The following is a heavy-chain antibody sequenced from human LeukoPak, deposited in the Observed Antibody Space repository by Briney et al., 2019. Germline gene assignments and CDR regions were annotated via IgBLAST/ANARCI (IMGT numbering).Heavy chain of an antibody. CDR2: ISGGGDAT. J-gene: IGHJ4*02. D-gene: IGHD3-10*01. Sequence: GGSLRLSCAASDFSFITYAMSWVRQAPGKGLEWVSTISGGGDATYYADSVKGRFTISRDNPKNTLYLQMNSLRAEDTAVYYCAKDRPLYGSGTPHFDYWGQGTLVTVSS. V-gene: IGHV3-23*01. CDR3: AKDRPLYGSGTPHFDY. CDR1: DFSFITYA.